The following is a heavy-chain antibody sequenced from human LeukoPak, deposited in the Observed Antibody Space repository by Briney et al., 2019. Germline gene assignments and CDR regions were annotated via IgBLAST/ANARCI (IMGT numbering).Heavy chain of an antibody. Sequence: SETLSLTCTVSGYSISSGYYWGWIRQPPGKGLEWIGSIYHSGSTYYNPSLKSRVTISVDTSKNQFSLKLSSVTAADTAVYYCARLRNFDNVYAFDYWGQGTLVTVSS. CDR3: ARLRNFDNVYAFDY. D-gene: IGHD3-9*01. CDR1: GYSISSGYY. V-gene: IGHV4-38-2*02. J-gene: IGHJ4*02. CDR2: IYHSGST.